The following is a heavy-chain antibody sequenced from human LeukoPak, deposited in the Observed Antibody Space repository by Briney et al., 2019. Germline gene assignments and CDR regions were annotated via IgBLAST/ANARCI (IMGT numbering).Heavy chain of an antibody. V-gene: IGHV3-11*04. CDR3: AREKETPGTYYYDSSGYVDY. D-gene: IGHD3-22*01. Sequence: GGSLRLSCAASGFTFSDYYMSWIRQAPGKGLEWVSCISSSGSTIYYADSVKGRFTISRDNAKNSLYLQMNSLRAEDTAVYYCAREKETPGTYYYDSSGYVDYWGQGTLVTVSS. CDR1: GFTFSDYY. CDR2: ISSSGSTI. J-gene: IGHJ4*02.